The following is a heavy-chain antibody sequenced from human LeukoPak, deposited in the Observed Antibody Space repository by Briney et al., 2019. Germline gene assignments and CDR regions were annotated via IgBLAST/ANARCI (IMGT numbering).Heavy chain of an antibody. CDR3: AGSNYDNWFDP. J-gene: IGHJ5*02. CDR2: IYHSGNT. CDR1: GGSISSGSYY. Sequence: SETLSLTCTVSGGSISSGSYYCGWIRQPPGKGLEWIGSIYHSGNTHYNPPLKSRVTLSVDTSKNQFSLKLSSVTAADTAVYYCAGSNYDNWFDPWGQGTQVSVSS. D-gene: IGHD3-10*01. V-gene: IGHV4-39*01.